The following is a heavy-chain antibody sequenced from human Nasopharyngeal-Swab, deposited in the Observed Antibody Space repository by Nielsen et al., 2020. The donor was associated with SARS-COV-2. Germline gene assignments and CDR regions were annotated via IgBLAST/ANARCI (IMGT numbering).Heavy chain of an antibody. CDR2: IYHSGRT. Sequence: PGKGLEWIGSIYHSGRTNYNPSLKSRVSISVDTSKNQVSLKLNSVTAADSAVYYCARDQGIAVPIGWFDPWGQGTPVTVSS. CDR3: ARDQGIAVPIGWFDP. V-gene: IGHV4-38-2*02. J-gene: IGHJ5*02. D-gene: IGHD6-19*01.